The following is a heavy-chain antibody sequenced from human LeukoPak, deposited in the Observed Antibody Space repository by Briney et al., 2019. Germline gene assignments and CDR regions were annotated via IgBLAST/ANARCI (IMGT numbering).Heavy chain of an antibody. CDR1: GFTFSSYA. D-gene: IGHD5-18*01. J-gene: IGHJ2*01. Sequence: GSLRLSCAASGFTFSSYAISWVRQAPGKGLEWVSAIGGSGSTTYYADSVKGQFTISRDNSKNTLYLQMNSLRAEDTAVYYCAKDTASSWWYFDLWGRGTLVTVSS. CDR2: IGGSGSTT. V-gene: IGHV3-23*01. CDR3: AKDTASSWWYFDL.